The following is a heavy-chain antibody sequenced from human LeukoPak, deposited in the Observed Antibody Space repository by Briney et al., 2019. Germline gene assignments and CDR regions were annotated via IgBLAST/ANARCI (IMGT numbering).Heavy chain of an antibody. CDR1: GFTFSSYW. D-gene: IGHD6-13*01. J-gene: IGHJ4*02. Sequence: TGGSLRLSCAASGFTFSSYWMSWVRQAPGKGLEWVSAISGSGGSTYYADSVKGRFTISRDNARNSLYLQMNGLRAEDTAVYYCAKDILAAGLFFDYWGLGTLVTVSS. CDR2: ISGSGGST. V-gene: IGHV3-23*01. CDR3: AKDILAAGLFFDY.